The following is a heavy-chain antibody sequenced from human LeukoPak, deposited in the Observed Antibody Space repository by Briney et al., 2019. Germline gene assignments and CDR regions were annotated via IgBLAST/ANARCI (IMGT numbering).Heavy chain of an antibody. CDR1: GFPFSGYV. J-gene: IGHJ4*02. Sequence: GGSLRLSCEASGFPFSGYVMSWVRQAPGKGLEWISYINHNGEAIYYPDFVKGRFTISRDNAKNSLYLQMNALRDEDTAVYYCARDYDWALDHWGQGTRVTVSS. CDR2: INHNGEAI. D-gene: IGHD3-9*01. CDR3: ARDYDWALDH. V-gene: IGHV3-48*02.